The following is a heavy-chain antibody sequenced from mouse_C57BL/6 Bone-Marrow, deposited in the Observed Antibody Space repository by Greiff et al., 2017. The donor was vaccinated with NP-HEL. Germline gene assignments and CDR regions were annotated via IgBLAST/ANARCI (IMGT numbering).Heavy chain of an antibody. V-gene: IGHV5-4*01. J-gene: IGHJ1*03. Sequence: EVQLMESGGGLVKPGGSLKLSCAASGFTFSSYAMSWVRQTPGKRLEWVATISDGGSSTYYSDTVTGPFTISGDNAMHNLYPLISHLKSEDTARYYGARDRGITTYFAVGGTGTTVTVSS. CDR3: ARDRGITTYFAV. CDR1: GFTFSSYA. CDR2: ISDGGSST. D-gene: IGHD2-4*01.